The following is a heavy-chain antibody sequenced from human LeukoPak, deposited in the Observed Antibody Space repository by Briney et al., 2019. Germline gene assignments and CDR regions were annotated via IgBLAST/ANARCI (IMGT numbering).Heavy chain of an antibody. CDR1: GYTFTSYA. Sequence: ASVKVSCKASGYTFTSYAMNWVRQAPGQGLEWMGWINTNTGNPTYAQGFTGRFVFSLDTSVSTAYLQISSLKAEDTAVYYCARDVSSTSSWWFDPWGQGTLVIVSS. V-gene: IGHV7-4-1*02. CDR3: ARDVSSTSSWWFDP. CDR2: INTNTGNP. D-gene: IGHD2-2*01. J-gene: IGHJ5*02.